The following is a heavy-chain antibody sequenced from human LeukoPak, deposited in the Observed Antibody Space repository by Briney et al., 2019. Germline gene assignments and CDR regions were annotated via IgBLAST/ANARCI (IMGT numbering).Heavy chain of an antibody. CDR3: AKTLGYCTNGVCPIGAFDI. CDR2: ISGSGGST. CDR1: GFTFSSYG. J-gene: IGHJ3*02. D-gene: IGHD2-8*01. Sequence: PGGSLRLSCAASGFTFSSYGMHWVRQAPGKGLEWVSAISGSGGSTYYADSVKGRFTISRDNSKNTLYLQMNSLRAEDTAVYYCAKTLGYCTNGVCPIGAFDIWGQGTMVTVSS. V-gene: IGHV3-23*01.